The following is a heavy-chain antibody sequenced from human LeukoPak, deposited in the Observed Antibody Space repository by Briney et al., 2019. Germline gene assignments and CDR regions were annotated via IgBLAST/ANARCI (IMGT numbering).Heavy chain of an antibody. D-gene: IGHD2-15*01. CDR2: IYYSGST. Sequence: SETLSLTCSVSGGSISSYYWSWIRQPPGKGLEWIGYIYYSGSTNYNPSLKSRVTISVDTSKNQFSLKMSSMTAADTAVYYCARAGWYTLDNWGQGTLVTVSS. V-gene: IGHV4-59*12. J-gene: IGHJ4*02. CDR3: ARAGWYTLDN. CDR1: GGSISSYY.